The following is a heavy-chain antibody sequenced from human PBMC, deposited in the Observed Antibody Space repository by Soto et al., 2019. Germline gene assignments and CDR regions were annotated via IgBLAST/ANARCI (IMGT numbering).Heavy chain of an antibody. D-gene: IGHD4-17*01. CDR2: INPSGGST. J-gene: IGHJ6*02. Sequence: ASVKVSCEASGYTFTSYYMHWVRQAPGQGLEWMGIINPSGGSTSYAQKFQGRVTMTRDTSTSTAYMELSSLRSEDTAVYYCARDVGDYGAYYYGMDVWGQGTTVTVSS. CDR3: ARDVGDYGAYYYGMDV. V-gene: IGHV1-46*01. CDR1: GYTFTSYY.